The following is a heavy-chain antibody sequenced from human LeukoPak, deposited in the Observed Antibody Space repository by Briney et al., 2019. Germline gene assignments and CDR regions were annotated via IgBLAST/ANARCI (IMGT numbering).Heavy chain of an antibody. CDR1: GYTFTSYG. CDR3: ARLLANCSSTSCYAY. CDR2: ISAYNGNT. D-gene: IGHD2-2*01. V-gene: IGHV1-18*01. J-gene: IGHJ4*02. Sequence: ASVKVSCKASGYTFTSYGISWVRQAPGQGLEWMGWISAYNGNTNYAQKLQGRVTMTTDTSTSTAYMELRSLRSDDTAVYYCARLLANCSSTSCYAYWGQGTLVTVSS.